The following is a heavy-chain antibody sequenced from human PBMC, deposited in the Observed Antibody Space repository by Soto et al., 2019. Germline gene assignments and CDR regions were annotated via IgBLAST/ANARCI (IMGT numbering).Heavy chain of an antibody. CDR3: ARDLAWSSSPWAPFATYYYYGMDV. V-gene: IGHV4-61*01. J-gene: IGHJ6*02. D-gene: IGHD6-13*01. CDR1: GGSVSSGSYY. Sequence: LSLTCTVSGGSVSSGSYYWSWIRQPPGKGLEWIGYIYYSGSTNYNPSLKSRVTISVDTSKTQFSLRLSSVTAADTAVYYCARDLAWSSSPWAPFATYYYYGMDVWGQGTTVTVSS. CDR2: IYYSGST.